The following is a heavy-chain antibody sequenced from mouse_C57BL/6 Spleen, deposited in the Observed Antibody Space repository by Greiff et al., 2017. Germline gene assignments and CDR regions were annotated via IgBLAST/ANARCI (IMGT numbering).Heavy chain of an antibody. CDR2: IYPRDGST. J-gene: IGHJ3*01. CDR3: AREGDYSNYVGFAY. V-gene: IGHV1-85*01. D-gene: IGHD2-5*01. Sequence: VQLQQSGPELVKPGASVKLSCKASGYTFTSYDINWVKQRPGQGLEWIGWIYPRDGSTKYNEKFKGKATLTVDTSSSTAYMELHSLTSEDSAVYFCAREGDYSNYVGFAYWGQGTLVTVSA. CDR1: GYTFTSYD.